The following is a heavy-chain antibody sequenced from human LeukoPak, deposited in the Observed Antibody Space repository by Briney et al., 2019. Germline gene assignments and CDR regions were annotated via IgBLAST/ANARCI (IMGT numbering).Heavy chain of an antibody. V-gene: IGHV3-30*02. CDR1: GFTFTSYG. Sequence: GESLRLSCAASGFTFTSYGMHWVRQAPGKGLEWVGFIRYHGSNQYYTDSVKGRFTISRDNSQNTLSLQMNSLRTEDTAMYFCARDLGMGTRIDYWGQGTLVTVSS. J-gene: IGHJ4*02. CDR2: IRYHGSNQ. D-gene: IGHD1/OR15-1a*01. CDR3: ARDLGMGTRIDY.